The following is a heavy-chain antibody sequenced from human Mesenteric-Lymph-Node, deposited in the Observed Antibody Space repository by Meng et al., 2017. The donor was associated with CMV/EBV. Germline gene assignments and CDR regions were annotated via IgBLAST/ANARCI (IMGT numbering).Heavy chain of an antibody. CDR2: INPSGGST. CDR1: GYTFTSYY. V-gene: IGHV1-46*01. D-gene: IGHD3-10*01. CDR3: ARAAFGELLLGTEY. Sequence: SGYTFTSYYMHWVRQAPGQGLEWMGIINPSGGSTSYAQKFQGRVTMTRDTSTSTVYMELSSLRSEDTAAYYCARAAFGELLLGTEYWGQGTLVTVSS. J-gene: IGHJ4*02.